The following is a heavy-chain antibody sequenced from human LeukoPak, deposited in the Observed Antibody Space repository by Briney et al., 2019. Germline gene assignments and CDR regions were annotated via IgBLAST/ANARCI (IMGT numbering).Heavy chain of an antibody. Sequence: ASVKVSCKASGYTFTSYDINWVRQATGQGLEWMGWMNPNSGNTGYAQKFQSRVTMTRNTSTSTAYMELSSLRSEDTAVYYCARALPAAIRYRSPNWFDPWGQGTLVTVSS. CDR3: ARALPAAIRYRSPNWFDP. V-gene: IGHV1-8*01. D-gene: IGHD2-2*02. CDR1: GYTFTSYD. J-gene: IGHJ5*02. CDR2: MNPNSGNT.